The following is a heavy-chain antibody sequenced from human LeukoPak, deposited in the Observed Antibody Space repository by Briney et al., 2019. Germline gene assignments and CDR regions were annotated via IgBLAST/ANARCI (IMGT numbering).Heavy chain of an antibody. J-gene: IGHJ4*02. Sequence: TGGSLRLSCTASGFTFGDYAMSWVRQAPGKGLEWVSSVSGGSAGSTYYADSVKGRFTISRDSSKNTLYLQMKSLGAEDTAVYYCAKGEAYCGGDCYPDWGQGTLVTVSS. D-gene: IGHD2-21*02. CDR2: VSGGSAGST. V-gene: IGHV3-23*01. CDR1: GFTFGDYA. CDR3: AKGEAYCGGDCYPD.